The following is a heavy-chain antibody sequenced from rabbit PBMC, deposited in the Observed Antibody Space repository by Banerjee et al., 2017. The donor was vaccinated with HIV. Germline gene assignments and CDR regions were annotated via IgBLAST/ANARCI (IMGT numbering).Heavy chain of an antibody. CDR3: AREGYDDYL. CDR1: GFSFSNKYV. J-gene: IGHJ4*01. CDR2: IGAGSGGSA. D-gene: IGHD2-1*01. V-gene: IGHV1S45*01. Sequence: QEQLEESGGDLVKPEGSLTLTCTASGFSFSNKYVMCWVRQAPGKGLEWIACIGAGSGGSAYYANWAKGRFTISKTSSTTVTLQMTSLTAADTATYFCAREGYDDYLWGPGTLVTVS.